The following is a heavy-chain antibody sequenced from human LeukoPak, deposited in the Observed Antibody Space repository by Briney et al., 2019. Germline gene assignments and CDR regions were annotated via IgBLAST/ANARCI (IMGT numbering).Heavy chain of an antibody. CDR1: GFTFSSHW. Sequence: GGSLRLSCAASGFTFSSHWMHWVRQAPGKGLVWVSRINSDGSSISYADSVKGRFTISRDNAKNTLYLQMNSLRAEDTAVYYCARFGSYRDAFDIWGQGTMVTVSS. CDR2: INSDGSSI. V-gene: IGHV3-74*01. J-gene: IGHJ3*02. D-gene: IGHD3-10*01. CDR3: ARFGSYRDAFDI.